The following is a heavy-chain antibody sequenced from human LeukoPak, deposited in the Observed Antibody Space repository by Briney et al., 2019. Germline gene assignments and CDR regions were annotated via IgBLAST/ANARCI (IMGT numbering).Heavy chain of an antibody. CDR1: GGSISSYY. Sequence: SETLSLTCAVSGGSISSYYWSWIRQPPGKGLEWIGYIYYNGGANYNPSLKSRVTISVDTSKNQFSLKLTSVTAADTAVYYCARHNYVGSGAFDIWGQETMVTVSS. D-gene: IGHD2-15*01. V-gene: IGHV4-59*08. J-gene: IGHJ3*02. CDR2: IYYNGGA. CDR3: ARHNYVGSGAFDI.